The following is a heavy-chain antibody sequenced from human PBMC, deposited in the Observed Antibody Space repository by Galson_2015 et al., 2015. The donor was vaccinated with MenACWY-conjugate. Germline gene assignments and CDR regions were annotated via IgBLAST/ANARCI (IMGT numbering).Heavy chain of an antibody. V-gene: IGHV4-4*01. CDR2: IYYSGKT. Sequence: ETLSLTCAVSGGATDSSDWWSWVRQPPGKGLEWIGEIYYSGKTNYKPSLRGRVTISLDENKGEFFLRLASVTAADTALYFCARALSSSRTVWGQGIVVAVSS. D-gene: IGHD6-13*01. CDR3: ARALSSSRTV. CDR1: GGATDSSDW. J-gene: IGHJ1*01.